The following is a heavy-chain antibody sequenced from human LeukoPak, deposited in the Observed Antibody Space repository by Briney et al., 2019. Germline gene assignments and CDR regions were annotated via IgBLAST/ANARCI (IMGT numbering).Heavy chain of an antibody. CDR3: ARLRASIAAAGTSGFDP. D-gene: IGHD6-13*01. CDR2: IFPDDSDT. CDR1: GYTFISYW. J-gene: IGHJ5*02. Sequence: GESLKISCKASGYTFISYWIAWVRQMPGKGPEWMGVIFPDDSDTRYSPSFQGQVTISADKSISTAYLQWSSLKASDTAMYYCARLRASIAAAGTSGFDPWGQGTLVTVSS. V-gene: IGHV5-51*01.